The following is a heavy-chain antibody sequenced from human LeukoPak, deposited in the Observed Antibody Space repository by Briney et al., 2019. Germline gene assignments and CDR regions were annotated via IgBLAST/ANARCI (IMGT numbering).Heavy chain of an antibody. CDR1: GFSFSSYG. D-gene: IGHD2-21*02. Sequence: GRSLRLSCGASGFSFSSYGMHWVRQAPGKGLEWVAVISFDGGNKYYADSAKGRFTISRDNSKNTLYLQMNSLRADDTAVYYCAKEHIVLVTAKYEYFQDWGQGTLVTVSS. CDR3: AKEHIVLVTAKYEYFQD. CDR2: ISFDGGNK. J-gene: IGHJ1*01. V-gene: IGHV3-30*18.